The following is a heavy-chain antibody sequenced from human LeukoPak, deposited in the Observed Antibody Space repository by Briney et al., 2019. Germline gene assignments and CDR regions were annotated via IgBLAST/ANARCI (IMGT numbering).Heavy chain of an antibody. Sequence: GSLRLSCAASGFTFSSYGMHWVRQAPGKGLEWVAVISYDGSNKYYADSVKGRFTISRDNSKNTLYLQMNSLRAEDTAVYYCAKGSGSYYIFDYWGQGTLVTVSS. J-gene: IGHJ4*02. D-gene: IGHD3-10*01. V-gene: IGHV3-30*18. CDR1: GFTFSSYG. CDR2: ISYDGSNK. CDR3: AKGSGSYYIFDY.